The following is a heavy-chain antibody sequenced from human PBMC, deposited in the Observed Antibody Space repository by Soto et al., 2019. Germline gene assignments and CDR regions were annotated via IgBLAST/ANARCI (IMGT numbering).Heavy chain of an antibody. J-gene: IGHJ6*02. D-gene: IGHD6-13*01. CDR2: IYTSGST. Sequence: SETLSLTCTVSGGSISSYYWSWIRQPAGNGLEWIGRIYTSGSTNYNPSLKSRVTMSVDTSKNQFSLKLSSVTAADTAVYYCARGHLSSWYYYYYGMDVWGQGTTVTVSS. CDR1: GGSISSYY. V-gene: IGHV4-4*07. CDR3: ARGHLSSWYYYYYGMDV.